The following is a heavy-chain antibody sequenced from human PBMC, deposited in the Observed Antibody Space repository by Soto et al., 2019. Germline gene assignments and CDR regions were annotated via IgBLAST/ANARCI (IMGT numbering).Heavy chain of an antibody. D-gene: IGHD3-10*01. J-gene: IGHJ4*02. V-gene: IGHV3-30-3*01. CDR1: GFTFSSHS. Sequence: QVQLVESGGGVVQPGRSLRLSCAASGFTFSSHSIQWVRQAPGKGLEWVAVISYDGSIKYYADSVKGRFTISRDNSKYTAYLQVNSLRAEDTAVFYCAREWSTSGDLDYWGQGTLVIVSS. CDR3: AREWSTSGDLDY. CDR2: ISYDGSIK.